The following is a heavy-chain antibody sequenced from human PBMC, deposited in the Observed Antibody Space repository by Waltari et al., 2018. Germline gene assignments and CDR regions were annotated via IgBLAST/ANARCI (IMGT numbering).Heavy chain of an antibody. CDR2: INYSGSI. V-gene: IGHV4-34*01. Sequence: QVQLQQWVEGLLKPSETLSLTCAVFGGSFCNYYWSWIRQPPGKGREWIGEINYSGSINYNPYRKRRSTRTEDTSKNQFALRMNSVTAADTAVYYCAREKRIAARPTSYYYYGLDVWGQGTTVAVAS. J-gene: IGHJ6*02. CDR1: GGSFCNYY. CDR3: AREKRIAARPTSYYYYGLDV. D-gene: IGHD6-6*01.